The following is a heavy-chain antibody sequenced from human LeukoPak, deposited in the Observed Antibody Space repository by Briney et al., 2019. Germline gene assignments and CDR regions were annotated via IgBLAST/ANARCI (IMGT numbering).Heavy chain of an antibody. CDR3: VRGGWHFDL. Sequence: GGSLRLSCVASGFTFSNYRMQWARQAPGEGLVWVSRVTDDGSSTAYADSVKGRFTISRDNARNTLSLQMNSLRVEDTAVYYCVRGGWHFDLWGRGTLVTVSS. CDR2: VTDDGSST. J-gene: IGHJ2*01. CDR1: GFTFSNYR. V-gene: IGHV3-74*01.